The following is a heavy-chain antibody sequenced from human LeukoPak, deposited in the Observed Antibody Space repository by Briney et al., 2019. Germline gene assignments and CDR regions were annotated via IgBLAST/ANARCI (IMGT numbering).Heavy chain of an antibody. CDR1: GFTFSDYA. Sequence: GGSLRLSCAASGFTFSDYAMSWVRQAPGKGLEWVSAISGSGGSTYYADSVKGRFTISRDNSKNTLYLQMNSQRAEDTTVYYCATVFSSSNEFFDYWGQGALVTVSS. CDR3: ATVFSSSNEFFDY. CDR2: ISGSGGST. D-gene: IGHD2-2*01. V-gene: IGHV3-23*01. J-gene: IGHJ4*02.